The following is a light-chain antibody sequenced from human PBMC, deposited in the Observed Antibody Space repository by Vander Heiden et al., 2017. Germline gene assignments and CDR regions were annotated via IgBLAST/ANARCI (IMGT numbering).Light chain of an antibody. CDR1: QDISNY. CDR2: DGS. Sequence: DIQMTQSPSSLSASVGDRVTITCQASQDISNYLNWYQQKPGKAPKRLIYDGSNLETGVPSRWSGSGSGTDFTFTISSLQPEDVATDYCQQDDKLPLTCGQGTRMEIK. CDR3: QQDDKLPLT. J-gene: IGKJ5*01. V-gene: IGKV1-33*01.